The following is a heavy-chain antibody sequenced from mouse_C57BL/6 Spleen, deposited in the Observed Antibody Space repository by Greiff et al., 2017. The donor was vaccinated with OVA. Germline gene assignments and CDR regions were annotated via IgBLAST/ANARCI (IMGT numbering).Heavy chain of an antibody. J-gene: IGHJ1*03. CDR3: ARRDGTRGYFDV. D-gene: IGHD4-1*01. CDR2: INYDGSST. V-gene: IGHV5-16*02. Sequence: EVKVVESEGGLVQPGRSMKLSCTASGFTFSDYYMAWVRQVPEKGLEWVANINYDGSSTYYLDSLKSRFIISRDNAKNILYLQMSSLKSEDTATYYCARRDGTRGYFDVWGTGTTVTVSS. CDR1: GFTFSDYY.